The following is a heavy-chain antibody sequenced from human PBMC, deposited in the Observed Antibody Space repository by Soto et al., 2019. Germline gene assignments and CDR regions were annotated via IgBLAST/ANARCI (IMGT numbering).Heavy chain of an antibody. V-gene: IGHV4-4*02. Sequence: QVQLQESGPGLVKPSGTLSLTCTVSGGSISNNNWWSWVRQTPEKGLEWIGQIYHSGNTNYNPSLKSRVSMSVDKSKNQFSLKMNSATVADTAVYYCARFLPGFVGENEAFDFWGHGTLVTVSS. CDR3: ARFLPGFVGENEAFDF. D-gene: IGHD3-3*01. CDR1: GGSISNNNW. J-gene: IGHJ4*01. CDR2: IYHSGNT.